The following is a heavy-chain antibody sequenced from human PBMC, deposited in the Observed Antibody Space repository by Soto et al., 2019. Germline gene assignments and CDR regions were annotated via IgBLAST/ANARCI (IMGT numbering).Heavy chain of an antibody. CDR3: AREPYYFDTSGYYSWFDP. CDR1: GGSISAYY. D-gene: IGHD3-22*01. J-gene: IGHJ5*02. V-gene: IGHV4-4*07. Sequence: LSLTCTVFGGSISAYYWSWIRQPAGKGLEWIGRISPSGSTNYNPSLKSRVTMSVDTSKNQFSLKLRSVTAADTAVYSCAREPYYFDTSGYYSWFDPWGQGTLVTVSS. CDR2: ISPSGST.